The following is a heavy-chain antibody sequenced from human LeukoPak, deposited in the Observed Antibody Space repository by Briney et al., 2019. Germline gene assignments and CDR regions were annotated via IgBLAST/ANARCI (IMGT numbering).Heavy chain of an antibody. CDR3: ARDSNDIVVVPAAIDY. J-gene: IGHJ4*02. D-gene: IGHD2-2*01. CDR2: TKQDGSEK. CDR1: GFTFSSYW. V-gene: IGHV3-7*03. Sequence: GGSLRLSCAASGFTFSSYWMSWVRQAPGKGLEWVANTKQDGSEKYYVDSVKGRFTISRDNAKNSLYLQMNSLRAEDTAVYYCARDSNDIVVVPAAIDYWGQGTLVTVSS.